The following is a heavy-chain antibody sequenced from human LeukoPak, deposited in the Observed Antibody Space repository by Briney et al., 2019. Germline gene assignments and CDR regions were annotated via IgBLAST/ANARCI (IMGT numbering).Heavy chain of an antibody. CDR3: AKEGIVVVITVYDAFDI. CDR2: ISGSGGST. Sequence: GGSLRLSCAASGFTFSSYAMSWVRQAPGKGLEWVSAISGSGGSTYYADSVKGRFTISRDNSKNTLYLQMNSLRAEDTAVYYCAKEGIVVVITVYDAFDIWGQGTMVTVSS. V-gene: IGHV3-23*01. D-gene: IGHD3-22*01. J-gene: IGHJ3*02. CDR1: GFTFSSYA.